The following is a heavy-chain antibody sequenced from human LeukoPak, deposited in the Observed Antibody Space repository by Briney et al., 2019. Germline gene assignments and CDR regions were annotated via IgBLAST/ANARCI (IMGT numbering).Heavy chain of an antibody. CDR3: AKAATASYGSFDS. V-gene: IGHV3-9*01. CDR1: GFTFDDYA. CDR2: ISWNSGSI. D-gene: IGHD5-18*01. Sequence: GGSLRLSCTASGFTFDDYAMHWVRQAPGKGLEWVSGISWNSGSIGYADSVKGRFTISRDNAKNSLYLQMNSLRPEDTALYYCAKAATASYGSFDSWGQGTLVTVSS. J-gene: IGHJ4*02.